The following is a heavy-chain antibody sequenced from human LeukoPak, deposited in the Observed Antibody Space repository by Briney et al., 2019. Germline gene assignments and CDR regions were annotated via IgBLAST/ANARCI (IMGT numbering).Heavy chain of an antibody. CDR2: IYYSGST. J-gene: IGHJ6*03. D-gene: IGHD3-16*01. CDR1: VGSIRGYY. V-gene: IGHV4-59*08. Sequence: SETLSLTCTLSVGSIRGYYWSWVRQPPGTGLEWIAYIYYSGSTNYNPSLKSRVTISLATSKNAYSLKLSCVTAADTAVYYWAVGATHYYMDVWGKGTTVTVSS. CDR3: AVGATHYYMDV.